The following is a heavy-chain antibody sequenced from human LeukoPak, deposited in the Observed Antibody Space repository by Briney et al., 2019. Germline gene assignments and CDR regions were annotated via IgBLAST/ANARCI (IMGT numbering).Heavy chain of an antibody. V-gene: IGHV3-23*01. CDR2: ISGSDGST. J-gene: IGHJ4*02. D-gene: IGHD3-10*01. CDR1: GFTFSTYA. Sequence: AGSLRPSCAASGFTFSTYAMNWVRQAPGKXLEWVPAISGSDGSTYYADSVKGRFTISRDNSKNTLHLQMNSLRPEDTAVYYCAKDRFGEYHPFDYWGQGTRVTVSS. CDR3: AKDRFGEYHPFDY.